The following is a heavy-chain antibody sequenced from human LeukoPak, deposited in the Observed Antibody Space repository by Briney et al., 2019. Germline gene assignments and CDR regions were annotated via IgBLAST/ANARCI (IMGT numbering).Heavy chain of an antibody. V-gene: IGHV1-2*02. Sequence: ASMKVSCKSSGFTFTDHYIHWVRQAPGQGLEWMGYIGPHSTSTSSPQEFQGRVTMTRDTSMTTAYMELTRLTSDDTAVYYCVREGEGPLSKDFDYWGQGTLVTVSS. J-gene: IGHJ4*02. CDR1: GFTFTDHY. CDR3: VREGEGPLSKDFDY. CDR2: IGPHSTST. D-gene: IGHD2/OR15-2a*01.